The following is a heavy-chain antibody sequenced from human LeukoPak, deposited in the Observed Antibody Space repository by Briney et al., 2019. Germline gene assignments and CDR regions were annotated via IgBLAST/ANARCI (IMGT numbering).Heavy chain of an antibody. D-gene: IGHD2-15*01. CDR3: ARDFPVVVVAATADAFDI. CDR1: GFTFSDHY. J-gene: IGHJ3*02. V-gene: IGHV3-11*04. CDR2: IYNGGDTI. Sequence: GGSLRLSCATSGFTFSDHYMTWIRQAPGKGLETVPYIYNGGDTIYYADSVRGRFTISRDNAESSLYLQMNSLRAEDTAVYYCARDFPVVVVAATADAFDIWGQGTMVTVSS.